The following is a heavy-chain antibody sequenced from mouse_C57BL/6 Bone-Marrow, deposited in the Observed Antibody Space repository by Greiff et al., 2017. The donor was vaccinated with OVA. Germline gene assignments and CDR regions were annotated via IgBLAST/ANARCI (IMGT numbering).Heavy chain of an antibody. Sequence: QVQLQQSGAELARPGASVKMSCKASGYTFTSYTMHWVKQRPGQGLEWIGYINPSSGYTKYNQKFKDKATLTADKSSSTAYMQLSSLTSEDSAVYYCARCYMSLYGSSSWFAYWGQGTLVTVSA. J-gene: IGHJ3*01. CDR2: INPSSGYT. CDR1: GYTFTSYT. V-gene: IGHV1-4*01. CDR3: ARCYMSLYGSSSWFAY. D-gene: IGHD1-1*01.